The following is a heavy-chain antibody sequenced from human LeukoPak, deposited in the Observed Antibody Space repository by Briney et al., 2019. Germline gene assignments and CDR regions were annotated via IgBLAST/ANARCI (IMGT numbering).Heavy chain of an antibody. Sequence: GGSLRLSCAASGFTFSSYSMNWVRQAPGKGLEWVSSISSSSNYIYCADSVRGRFTISRDNAKNSLYLQMNSLRVEDTAVYYCARDTSGWYRFDYWGQGTLVTVSS. CDR3: ARDTSGWYRFDY. V-gene: IGHV3-21*01. CDR2: ISSSSNYI. CDR1: GFTFSSYS. D-gene: IGHD6-19*01. J-gene: IGHJ4*02.